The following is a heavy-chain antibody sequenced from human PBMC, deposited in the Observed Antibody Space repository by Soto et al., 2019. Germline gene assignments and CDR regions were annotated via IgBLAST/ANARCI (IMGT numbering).Heavy chain of an antibody. CDR3: ARELGRRGSQLPFDF. CDR1: GFNFSNYA. CDR2: ISFDGSSH. Sequence: QVQLVESGGGVVRPGGSLTLSCTASGFNFSNYAFHWVRQTPGKGLEWVAVISFDGSSHFYGTSKKGRSLITRDNSKSTLYLQMSSLRLEDTGVFCCARELGRRGSQLPFDFWGQGTLVTVSS. D-gene: IGHD7-27*01. J-gene: IGHJ4*02. V-gene: IGHV3-30-3*01.